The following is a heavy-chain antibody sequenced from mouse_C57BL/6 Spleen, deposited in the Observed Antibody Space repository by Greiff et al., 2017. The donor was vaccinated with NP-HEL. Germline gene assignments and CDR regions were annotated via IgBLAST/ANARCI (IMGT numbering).Heavy chain of an antibody. J-gene: IGHJ2*01. CDR1: GFTFSSYA. Sequence: EVKVVESGGGLVKPGGSLKLSCAASGFTFSSYAMSWVRQTPEKRLEWVATISDGGSYTYYPDNVKGRFTISRDNAKNNLYLQMSHLKSEDTAMYYCARDNYGSSVHYYFDYWGQGTTLTVSS. CDR2: ISDGGSYT. D-gene: IGHD1-1*01. V-gene: IGHV5-4*01. CDR3: ARDNYGSSVHYYFDY.